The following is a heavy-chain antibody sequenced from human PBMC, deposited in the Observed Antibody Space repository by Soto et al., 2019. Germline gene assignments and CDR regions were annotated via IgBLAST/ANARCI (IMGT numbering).Heavy chain of an antibody. CDR1: GGSISSSSYY. J-gene: IGHJ4*02. D-gene: IGHD3-3*01. CDR3: ARNPSELGGLYYDFWSGYYYFDY. Sequence: QLLESGPGLVKPSETLSLTCTVSGGSISSSSYYWGWIRQPPGKGLEWIGSIYYSGSTYYNPSLKSRVTISVDTSKNQFSLKLSSVTAADTAVYYCARNPSELGGLYYDFWSGYYYFDYWGQGTLVTVSS. V-gene: IGHV4-39*01. CDR2: IYYSGST.